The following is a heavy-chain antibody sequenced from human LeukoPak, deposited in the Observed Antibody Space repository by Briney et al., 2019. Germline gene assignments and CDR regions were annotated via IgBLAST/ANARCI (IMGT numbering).Heavy chain of an antibody. D-gene: IGHD3-10*01. V-gene: IGHV3-21*01. CDR1: GFTFSSYS. CDR2: ISSSSSYI. Sequence: EGSLRLSCAASGFTFSSYSMNWVRQAPGKGLEWVSSISSSSSYIYYADSVKGRFTISRDNAKNSLYLQMDSLRAEDTAVYYCATYYFGSGTSFDFWGQGTLVTVSS. CDR3: ATYYFGSGTSFDF. J-gene: IGHJ4*02.